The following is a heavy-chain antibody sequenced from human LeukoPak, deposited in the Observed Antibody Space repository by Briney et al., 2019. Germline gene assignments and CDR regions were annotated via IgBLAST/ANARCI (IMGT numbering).Heavy chain of an antibody. D-gene: IGHD5-24*01. CDR2: IYYSGST. J-gene: IGHJ4*02. CDR1: GGSISSSSYY. V-gene: IGHV4-39*01. Sequence: PSETLSLTCTVSGGSISSSSYYWGWIRQPPGKGLEWIGSIYYSGSTYYNPSLKRRVTISVDTSKNQFSLKLSSVTAADTAVYYCARGGGRDGYNYPDYWGQGTLVTVSS. CDR3: ARGGGRDGYNYPDY.